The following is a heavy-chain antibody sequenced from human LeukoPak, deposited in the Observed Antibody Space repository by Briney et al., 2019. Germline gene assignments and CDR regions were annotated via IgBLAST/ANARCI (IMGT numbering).Heavy chain of an antibody. V-gene: IGHV3-21*01. Sequence: GGSLRLSCAASGFTFSSYSMNWVRQAPGKGLEWVSSISSSSSYIYYADSVKGRFTISRDNAKNSLYLQMNSLRAEDTAVCYCARFGVVIPTDVWGQGTTVTVSS. CDR1: GFTFSSYS. J-gene: IGHJ6*02. CDR2: ISSSSSYI. D-gene: IGHD3-3*01. CDR3: ARFGVVIPTDV.